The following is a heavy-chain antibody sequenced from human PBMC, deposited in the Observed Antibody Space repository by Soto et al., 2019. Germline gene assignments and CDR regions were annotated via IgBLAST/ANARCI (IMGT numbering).Heavy chain of an antibody. Sequence: SETLCLSCAVEGGSCSGYDGSWIRQPPGKGLEWIGEINHSGSTNYNPSLKSRVTISVDTSKNQFSLKLSSVTAADTAVYYCAKVLLWFGHMDVWGKGTTVTVSS. J-gene: IGHJ6*03. CDR1: GGSCSGYD. D-gene: IGHD3-10*01. V-gene: IGHV4-34*01. CDR2: INHSGST. CDR3: AKVLLWFGHMDV.